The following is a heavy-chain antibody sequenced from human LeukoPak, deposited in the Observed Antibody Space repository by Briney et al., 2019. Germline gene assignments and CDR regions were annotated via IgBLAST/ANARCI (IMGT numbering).Heavy chain of an antibody. CDR1: GFTFSSYG. V-gene: IGHV3-33*08. D-gene: IGHD2-2*01. Sequence: PGRSLRLSCAASGFTFSSYGMHWVRQAPGKGLEWVAIIWYDGSNKYYADSVKGRFTISRDNSKNTVYLQMNSLRAEDTAVYYCARDPDCSSTSCQEPGLSWGQGTLVTVSS. J-gene: IGHJ4*02. CDR2: IWYDGSNK. CDR3: ARDPDCSSTSCQEPGLS.